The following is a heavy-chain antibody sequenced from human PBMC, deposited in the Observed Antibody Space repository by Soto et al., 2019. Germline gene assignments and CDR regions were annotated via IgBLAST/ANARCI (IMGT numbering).Heavy chain of an antibody. D-gene: IGHD5-18*01. CDR2: ISSSSSYI. V-gene: IGHV3-21*01. CDR1: GSTFSSYS. CDR3: ARVRDTAMGTIDY. J-gene: IGHJ4*02. Sequence: GGSLRLSCAASGSTFSSYSMNWVRQAPGKGLEWVSSISSSSSYIYYADSVKGRFTISRDNAKNSLYLQMNSLRAEDTAVYYCARVRDTAMGTIDYWGQGTLVTVSS.